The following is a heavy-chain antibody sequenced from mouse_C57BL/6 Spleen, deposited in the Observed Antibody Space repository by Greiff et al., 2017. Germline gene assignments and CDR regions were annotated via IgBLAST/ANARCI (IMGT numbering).Heavy chain of an antibody. CDR1: GYTFTDYN. V-gene: IGHV1-18*01. Sequence: EVQLQQSGPELVKPGASVKIPCKASGYTFTDYNMDWVKQSHGKSLEWIGDINPNNGGTIYNQKFKGKATLTVDKSSSTASMELRSLTSEDTAVYYCARCTTVVAPYYFDYWGQGTTLTVSS. CDR2: INPNNGGT. CDR3: ARCTTVVAPYYFDY. J-gene: IGHJ2*01. D-gene: IGHD1-1*01.